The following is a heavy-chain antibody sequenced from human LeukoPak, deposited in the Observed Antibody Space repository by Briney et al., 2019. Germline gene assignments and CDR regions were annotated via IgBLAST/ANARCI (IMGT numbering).Heavy chain of an antibody. CDR3: AKDGYSSGWAPFDY. CDR1: GFTFSSYA. J-gene: IGHJ4*02. D-gene: IGHD6-19*01. Sequence: GGSLRLSCAASGFTFSSYAMSWVRQAPGKGLEWVSAISGSGGSTYYADSVKGRFTISRDNSKNTLYLQMNSLRAEDAAVYYCAKDGYSSGWAPFDYWGQGTLVTVSS. V-gene: IGHV3-23*01. CDR2: ISGSGGST.